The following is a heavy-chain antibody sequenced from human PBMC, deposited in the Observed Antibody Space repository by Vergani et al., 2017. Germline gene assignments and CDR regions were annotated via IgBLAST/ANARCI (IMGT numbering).Heavy chain of an antibody. CDR1: GFTLSSYS. CDR3: AREIMIYYYDSSGYYDY. CDR2: ISTTTSYI. D-gene: IGHD3-22*01. Sequence: EVQLVESGGGLVKPGGSLRLSCAASGFTLSSYSLSWVRQAPGKGLEWVSSISTTTSYIYYADSFKGRFTISSDNAKNSLYLQMNSLRAEDTAVYYCAREIMIYYYDSSGYYDYWGQGTLVTVSS. J-gene: IGHJ4*02. V-gene: IGHV3-21*01.